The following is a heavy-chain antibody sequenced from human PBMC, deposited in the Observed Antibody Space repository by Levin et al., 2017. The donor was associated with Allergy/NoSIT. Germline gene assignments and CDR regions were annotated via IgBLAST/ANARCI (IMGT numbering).Heavy chain of an antibody. CDR2: IYPGDSDT. CDR1: GYSFTSYW. V-gene: IGHV5-51*01. D-gene: IGHD6-19*01. J-gene: IGHJ3*02. CDR3: ARRGSGWYGDSAFDI. Sequence: GESLKISCKGSGYSFTSYWIGWVRQMPGKGLEWMGIIYPGDSDTRYSPSFQGQVTISADKSISTAYLQWSSLKASDTAMYYCARRGSGWYGDSAFDIWGQGTMVTVSS.